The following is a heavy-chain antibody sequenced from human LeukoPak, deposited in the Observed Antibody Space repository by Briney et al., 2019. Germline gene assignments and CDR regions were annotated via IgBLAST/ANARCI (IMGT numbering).Heavy chain of an antibody. CDR2: IKQDGSEK. CDR3: AGDSKLWFGESQFDY. D-gene: IGHD3-10*01. V-gene: IGHV3-7*01. Sequence: GGSLRLSYAASGFTFSSYWMSWVRQAPGKGLEWVANIKQDGSEKYYVDSVKGRFTISRDNAKNSLYLQMNSLRAEDTAVYYCAGDSKLWFGESQFDYWGQGTLVTVSS. J-gene: IGHJ4*02. CDR1: GFTFSSYW.